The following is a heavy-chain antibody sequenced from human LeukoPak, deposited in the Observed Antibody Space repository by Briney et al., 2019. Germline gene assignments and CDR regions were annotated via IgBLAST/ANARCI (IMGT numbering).Heavy chain of an antibody. CDR1: GGSISSGSYY. J-gene: IGHJ4*02. CDR3: ARQSGFMAVAIDY. D-gene: IGHD6-19*01. CDR2: IYTSGST. Sequence: PSETLSLTCTVSGGSISSGSYYWSWIRQPAGKGLEWIGRIYTSGSTNYNPSLKSRVTISVDTSKNQFSLKLTSVTAADTALYYCARQSGFMAVAIDYWGQGTLVTVSS. V-gene: IGHV4-61*02.